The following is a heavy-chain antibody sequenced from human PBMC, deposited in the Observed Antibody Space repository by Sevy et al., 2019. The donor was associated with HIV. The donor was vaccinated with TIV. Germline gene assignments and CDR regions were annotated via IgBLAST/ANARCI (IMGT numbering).Heavy chain of an antibody. CDR2: ITASGGDT. Sequence: GGSLRLSCAASGFTFNNYAMGWVRQAPGKGLEWFSAITASGGDTFHADSVKGRFTISRDNSKNTRYMQMDSLRVEDMAIYYCAKGSAASRPYCSDSWGQGTLVTVSS. V-gene: IGHV3-23*01. D-gene: IGHD2-2*01. CDR3: AKGSAASRPYCSDS. CDR1: GFTFNNYA. J-gene: IGHJ4*02.